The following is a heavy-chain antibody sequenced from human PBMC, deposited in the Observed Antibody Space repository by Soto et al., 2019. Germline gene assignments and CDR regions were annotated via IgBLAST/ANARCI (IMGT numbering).Heavy chain of an antibody. Sequence: GGSLRLSCAASGFTFSSYAMHWVRQAPGKGLEWVAVISYDGSNKYYADSVKGRFTISRDNPKNTLYLQMNSLRAEDTAVYYCARGPTIAARPSHYYYYGMDVWGQGTTVTVSS. CDR1: GFTFSSYA. CDR3: ARGPTIAARPSHYYYYGMDV. V-gene: IGHV3-30-3*01. D-gene: IGHD6-6*01. J-gene: IGHJ6*02. CDR2: ISYDGSNK.